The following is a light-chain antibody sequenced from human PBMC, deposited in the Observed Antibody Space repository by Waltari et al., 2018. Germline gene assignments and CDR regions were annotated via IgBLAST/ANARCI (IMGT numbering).Light chain of an antibody. CDR1: QGITND. J-gene: IGKJ2*03. Sequence: DIQMTQSPSSLSASVGDRVTITCRASQGITNDLAWYQQKPGETPKLLIYEASSLQSGIPSRFGGSGSGTDFTLTISSLQSEDFATYYCQHYYSTPYSFGQGTKVEIK. CDR2: EAS. CDR3: QHYYSTPYS. V-gene: IGKV1-NL1*01.